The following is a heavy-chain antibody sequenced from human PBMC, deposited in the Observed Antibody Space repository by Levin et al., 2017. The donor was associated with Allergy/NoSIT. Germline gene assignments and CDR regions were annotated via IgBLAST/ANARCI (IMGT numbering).Heavy chain of an antibody. CDR1: GFSFSTSW. V-gene: IGHV3-7*01. CDR3: ARPLPFLGYGDYFDY. D-gene: IGHD4-17*01. J-gene: IGHJ4*02. Sequence: GGSLRLSCAASGFSFSTSWMSWVRQAPGKGLEWVANIKQDGSEKYYVDSVKGRFTISRDNAKNSLYLQMNSLRAEDTAVYYCARPLPFLGYGDYFDYWGQGALVTVFS. CDR2: IKQDGSEK.